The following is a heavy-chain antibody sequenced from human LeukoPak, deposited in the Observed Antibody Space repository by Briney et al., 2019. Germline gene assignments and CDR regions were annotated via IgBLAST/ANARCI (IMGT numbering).Heavy chain of an antibody. V-gene: IGHV3-7*01. Sequence: GGSLRLSCAASGFTFSSYWMSWVRQAPGKGLEWVANIKQDGSEKYYVDSVKGRFTISRDNAKNSLYLQMNSLRAEDTAVYYCARHIRRPSGYSSGWRPRGAFVDYWGQGTLVTVSS. CDR3: ARHIRRPSGYSSGWRPRGAFVDY. J-gene: IGHJ4*02. CDR2: IKQDGSEK. D-gene: IGHD6-19*01. CDR1: GFTFSSYW.